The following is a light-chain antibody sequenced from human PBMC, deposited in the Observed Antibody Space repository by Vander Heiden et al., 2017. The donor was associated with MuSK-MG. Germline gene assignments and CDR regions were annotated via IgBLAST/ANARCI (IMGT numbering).Light chain of an antibody. Sequence: DIVMTQSPDSLAVSLGERATINCKSSQSVLYSSNNKNYLAWYQQKPGQPPKLLIYWASTRESGVPDRFSGSGSGTDFTLTISSLQAEDVAVYCCQQDDSTPLTFGQGTKVEIK. CDR3: QQDDSTPLT. CDR1: QSVLYSSNNKNY. J-gene: IGKJ1*01. CDR2: WAS. V-gene: IGKV4-1*01.